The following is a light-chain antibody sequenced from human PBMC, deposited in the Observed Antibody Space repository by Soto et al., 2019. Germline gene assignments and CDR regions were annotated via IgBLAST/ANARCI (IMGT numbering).Light chain of an antibody. CDR2: DAS. V-gene: IGKV3-11*01. CDR3: QQRSNWPRPT. J-gene: IGKJ4*01. Sequence: EIVMTQSPATLSLSPGEIATLSFMASQSVSSNYVAWFQQKPGQAPRLLIYDASNRATGIPARFSGSGSGTDFTLTISSLEPEDFAVYYCQQRSNWPRPTFGGGTKVDIK. CDR1: QSVSSN.